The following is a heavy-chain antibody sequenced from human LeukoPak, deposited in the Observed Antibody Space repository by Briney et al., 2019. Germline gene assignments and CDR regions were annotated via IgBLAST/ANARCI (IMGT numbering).Heavy chain of an antibody. CDR2: IYHSGST. CDR1: GGSISSYN. J-gene: IGHJ6*02. Sequence: SETLSLTCTVSGGSISSYNWSWIRQPPGKGLEWIGHIYHSGSTNYNPSFKSRVTISVDTSKNHFSLYLSSVTAADTAVYYCVRHAATRHNYGMDVWGQGTTVTVSS. V-gene: IGHV4-59*08. CDR3: VRHAATRHNYGMDV. D-gene: IGHD6-13*01.